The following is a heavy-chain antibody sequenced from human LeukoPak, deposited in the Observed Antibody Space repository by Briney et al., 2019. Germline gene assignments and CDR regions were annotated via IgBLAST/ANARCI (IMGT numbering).Heavy chain of an antibody. Sequence: SAKVSCKASGGTFSSYAISWVRQAPGQGLEWMGRIIPILGIANYAQKFQGRVTITADKSTSTAYMELSSLRSEDTAVYYCAKDSSGWYGGVYYFDYWGQGTLVTVSS. V-gene: IGHV1-69*04. J-gene: IGHJ4*02. D-gene: IGHD6-19*01. CDR3: AKDSSGWYGGVYYFDY. CDR1: GGTFSSYA. CDR2: IIPILGIA.